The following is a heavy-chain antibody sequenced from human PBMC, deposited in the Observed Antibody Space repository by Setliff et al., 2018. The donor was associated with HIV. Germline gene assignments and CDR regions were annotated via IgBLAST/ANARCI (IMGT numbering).Heavy chain of an antibody. CDR2: IYHSGTN. Sequence: TSETLSLTCTVSGYPISSGYYWGWIRQPPGKGLEWIGSIYHSGTNNYNPSLASRLTISVDTSKNQFSLKLSSVTAADTAAYYCARGYSNYGYQDYWGQGTLVTVSS. CDR3: ARGYSNYGYQDY. J-gene: IGHJ4*02. V-gene: IGHV4-38-2*02. CDR1: GYPISSGYY. D-gene: IGHD4-4*01.